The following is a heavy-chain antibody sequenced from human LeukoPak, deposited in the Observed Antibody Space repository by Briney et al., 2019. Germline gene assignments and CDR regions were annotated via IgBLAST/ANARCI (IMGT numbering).Heavy chain of an antibody. D-gene: IGHD3-22*01. V-gene: IGHV3-9*01. CDR3: AKGVPYDSKGWFDP. CDR2: ISWNRGSI. CDR1: GFTFDDYA. Sequence: PGGSLRLSCAASGFTFDDYAMHWVRHAPGKGLEWVSGISWNRGSIGYADSVKGRFTISRDNAKNSLYLQMNSLRAEDTALYYCAKGVPYDSKGWFDPWGQGTLVTVSP. J-gene: IGHJ5*02.